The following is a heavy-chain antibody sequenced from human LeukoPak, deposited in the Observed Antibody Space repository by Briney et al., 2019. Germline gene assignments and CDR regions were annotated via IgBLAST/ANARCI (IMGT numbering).Heavy chain of an antibody. CDR1: GFTFSSFS. CDR3: ARDSYGSGSYYRIDY. Sequence: PGGSLRLSCAASGFTFSSFSMNWVRQAPGKGLEWVSYISSSSSTIYYADSVKGRFTISRDNAKNSLYLQMNSLRAEDTAAYYCARDSYGSGSYYRIDYWGQGTLVTVSS. J-gene: IGHJ4*02. V-gene: IGHV3-48*04. CDR2: ISSSSSTI. D-gene: IGHD3-10*01.